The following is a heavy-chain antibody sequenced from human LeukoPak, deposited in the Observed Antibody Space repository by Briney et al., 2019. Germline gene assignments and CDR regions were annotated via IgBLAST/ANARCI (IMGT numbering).Heavy chain of an antibody. CDR1: GFTFSSYA. CDR2: ISGSGGST. Sequence: GGSLRLSCAASGFTFSSYAMSWVRQAPGKGLEWVSAISGSGGSTYYADSVKGRFTISRDNSKNTLYLQMNSLRAEDTAVYYCAKDHLDDFWSGSLFHPFDYWGQGTLVTVSS. D-gene: IGHD3-3*01. J-gene: IGHJ4*02. V-gene: IGHV3-23*01. CDR3: AKDHLDDFWSGSLFHPFDY.